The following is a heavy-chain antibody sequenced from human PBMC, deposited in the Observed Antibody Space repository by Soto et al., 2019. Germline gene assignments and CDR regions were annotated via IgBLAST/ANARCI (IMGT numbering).Heavy chain of an antibody. CDR2: ISSSGADT. Sequence: GGSLRLSCAASGFTFSTYTMRWVRQAPGKGLEWVSTISSSGADTYYADSVKGRFTISRDNAKNTLYLQMNSLTVEDTAIYYCVRDIRWGQGTLVTVSS. J-gene: IGHJ4*02. CDR1: GFTFSTYT. CDR3: VRDIR. V-gene: IGHV3-23*01.